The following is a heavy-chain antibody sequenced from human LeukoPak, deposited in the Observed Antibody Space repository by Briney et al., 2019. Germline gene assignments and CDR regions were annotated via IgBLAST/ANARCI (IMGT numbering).Heavy chain of an antibody. J-gene: IGHJ2*01. CDR1: GGSISSGDYY. Sequence: PSETLSLTCTVSGGSISSGDYYWGWIRQPPGKGLEWIGYIYYSGSTYYNPSLKSRVTISVDTSKNQFSLKLSSVTAADTAVYYCARIYGDYKSPDYWYFDLWGRGTLVTVSS. CDR2: IYYSGST. D-gene: IGHD4-17*01. V-gene: IGHV4-30-4*01. CDR3: ARIYGDYKSPDYWYFDL.